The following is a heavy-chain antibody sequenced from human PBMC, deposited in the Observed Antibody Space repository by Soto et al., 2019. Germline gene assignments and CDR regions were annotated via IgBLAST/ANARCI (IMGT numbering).Heavy chain of an antibody. D-gene: IGHD5-12*01. Sequence: QVQLVQSGAEVKKPGASVKGSCKASGYTFTSYAMHWVRQAPGQRLEWMGWINAGNGNTKYSQKFQGRVTITKNTSASTAYIELSSLRSEDTAVYYCARGPLRNWFDPWGQGTLVTGSS. CDR3: ARGPLRNWFDP. J-gene: IGHJ5*02. V-gene: IGHV1-3*01. CDR1: GYTFTSYA. CDR2: INAGNGNT.